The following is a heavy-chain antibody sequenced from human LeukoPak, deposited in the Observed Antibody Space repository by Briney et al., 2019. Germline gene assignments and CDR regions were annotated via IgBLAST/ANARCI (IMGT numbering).Heavy chain of an antibody. D-gene: IGHD6-19*01. CDR2: VSGSGRNT. CDR3: ARPAGTYDYSYGMDV. CDR1: GFTFSNYA. J-gene: IGHJ6*02. Sequence: GGSLRLSCAGSGFTFSNYAMTWVRQAPGKGLEWVSSVSGSGRNTFYPDSVEGRFTISRDNSKNTLYLQMNSLRAEDTAVYYCARPAGTYDYSYGMDVWGQGTTVTVSS. V-gene: IGHV3-23*01.